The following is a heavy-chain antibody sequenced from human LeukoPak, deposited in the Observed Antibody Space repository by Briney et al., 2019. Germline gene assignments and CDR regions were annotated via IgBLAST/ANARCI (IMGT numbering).Heavy chain of an antibody. CDR2: IYHSGST. CDR3: ARAITVTSHFDY. J-gene: IGHJ4*02. V-gene: IGHV4-30-2*01. D-gene: IGHD4-17*01. CDR1: GGSISSGGYP. Sequence: SETLSLTCAVSGGSISSGGYPWSWIRQPPGKGLEWIGYIYHSGSTYYNPSLKSRVTISVDRSKNQFSLKLSSVTAADTAVYYCARAITVTSHFDYWGQGTLVTVSS.